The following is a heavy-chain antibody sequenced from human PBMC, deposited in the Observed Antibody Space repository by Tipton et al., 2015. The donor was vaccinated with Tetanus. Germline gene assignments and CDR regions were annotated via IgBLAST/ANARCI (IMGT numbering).Heavy chain of an antibody. CDR3: AQGKSNQGMLS. D-gene: IGHD3-16*02. CDR1: GVSISDTSFY. Sequence: TLSLTCSVFGVSISDTSFYWAWIRQPPGKGLEWIGSIYDSGSIYYNPSLKSRVTISADTAKNQFSLKLNSVTASDTAVYYCAQGKSNQGMLSWGQGTLVTVSS. V-gene: IGHV4-39*01. J-gene: IGHJ4*02. CDR2: IYDSGSI.